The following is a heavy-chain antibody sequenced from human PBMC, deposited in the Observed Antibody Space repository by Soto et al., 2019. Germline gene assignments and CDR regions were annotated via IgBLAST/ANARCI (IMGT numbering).Heavy chain of an antibody. D-gene: IGHD3-3*01. V-gene: IGHV5-51*01. J-gene: IGHJ4*02. CDR2: IYPSDSDT. CDR1: GYNFAGYW. CDR3: ARGGVSTRTFDY. Sequence: PVESLKISCKGSGYNFAGYWIAWAREMPGKGLELMGIIYPSDSDTRYRPSFQGQVTISADKSISSAYLQWSSLRASDTAMYYCARGGVSTRTFDYWGQGTPVTVSS.